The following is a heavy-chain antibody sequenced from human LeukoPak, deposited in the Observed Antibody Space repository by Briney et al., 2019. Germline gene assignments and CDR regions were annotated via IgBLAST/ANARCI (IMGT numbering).Heavy chain of an antibody. CDR2: IMKDGSAS. CDR3: VRDLDFYAMDS. V-gene: IGHV3-7*01. J-gene: IGHJ5*01. CDR1: GFTFSSYW. D-gene: IGHD2/OR15-2a*01. Sequence: GGSLRLSCAASGFTFSSYWMGWVRRAPGKGLEWVANIMKDGSASNYVDSVKGRFTISRDNAKNSLYLQMNSLRAEDTAVYYCVRDLDFYAMDSWGQGTLVTVSS.